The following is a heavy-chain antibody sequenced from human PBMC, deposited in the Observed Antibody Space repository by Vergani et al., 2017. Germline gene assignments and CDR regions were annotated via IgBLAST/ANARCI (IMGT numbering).Heavy chain of an antibody. J-gene: IGHJ4*02. V-gene: IGHV3-21*01. D-gene: IGHD6-19*01. CDR3: ARDYSSGWTYFDY. CDR2: ISSSSSYI. CDR1: GFTFSSYS. Sequence: EVQLVESGGGSVQSGGSLRLSCAASGFTFSSYSMNWVRQAPGKGLEWVSSISSSSSYIYYADSVKGRFTISRDNAKNSLYLQMNSLRAEDTAVYYCARDYSSGWTYFDYWGQGTLVTVSS.